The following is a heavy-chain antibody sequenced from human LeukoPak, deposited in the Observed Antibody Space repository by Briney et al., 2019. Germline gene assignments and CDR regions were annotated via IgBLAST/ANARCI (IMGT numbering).Heavy chain of an antibody. Sequence: GGSLRLSCAASGFTFSSYGMHWVRQAPGKGLEWVAVISYDGSNKYYADSVKGRFTISRDNSKNTLYLQMNCLRAEDTAVYYCAKWAVPAAKWGQGTLVTVSS. CDR2: ISYDGSNK. D-gene: IGHD2-2*01. CDR1: GFTFSSYG. V-gene: IGHV3-30*18. J-gene: IGHJ4*02. CDR3: AKWAVPAAK.